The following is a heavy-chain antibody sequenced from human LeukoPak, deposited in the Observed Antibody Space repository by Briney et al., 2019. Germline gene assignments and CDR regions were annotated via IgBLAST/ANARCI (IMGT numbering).Heavy chain of an antibody. V-gene: IGHV3-23*01. J-gene: IGHJ5*02. D-gene: IGHD6-19*01. CDR1: GFTFSSYA. CDR2: ISGSGGST. Sequence: GGSLRLSCAASGFTFSSYAMSWVRQAPGKGLEWVSAISGSGGSTYYADSVKGRFTISRDNPKNTLYLQMNSLRAEDTAVYYGAKLRTWLGSSDNWFDPWGQGTLVTVSS. CDR3: AKLRTWLGSSDNWFDP.